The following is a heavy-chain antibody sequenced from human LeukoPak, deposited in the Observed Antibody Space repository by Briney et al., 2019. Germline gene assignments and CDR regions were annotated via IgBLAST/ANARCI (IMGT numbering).Heavy chain of an antibody. V-gene: IGHV3-30*04. D-gene: IGHD3-9*01. CDR3: ARVHDTTGYYHYFDS. J-gene: IGHJ4*02. CDR1: GFTFRTYP. CDR2: ISYHGSNE. Sequence: PGGSLRVSCEGSGFTFRTYPMLWVRQAPDKGLEWVAMISYHGSNEYYADSVKGRFTISRDNSKNTLYLQMNNPRVEDTAIYYCARVHDTTGYYHYFDSWGQGTLVTVSS.